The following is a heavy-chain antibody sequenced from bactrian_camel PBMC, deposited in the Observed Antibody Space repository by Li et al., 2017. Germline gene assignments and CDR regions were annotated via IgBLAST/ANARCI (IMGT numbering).Heavy chain of an antibody. D-gene: IGHD6*01. J-gene: IGHJ4*01. Sequence: VQLVESGGGSVQPGGSLTLSCAASGYTYSSYSMGWFMGWYRQAPGKEREGVASVDADGATAVADSVKGRFTVSRDSVGNTLYLQMNSLKPEDTAVYYCVADVFPYGAHWSSQYDYNYWGQGTQVTVS. V-gene: IGHV3S53*01. CDR1: GYTYSSYSMGWF. CDR2: VDADGAT. CDR3: VADVFPYGAHWSSQYDYNY.